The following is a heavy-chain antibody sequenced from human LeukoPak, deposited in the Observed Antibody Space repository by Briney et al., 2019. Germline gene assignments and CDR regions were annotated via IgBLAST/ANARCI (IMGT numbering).Heavy chain of an antibody. J-gene: IGHJ4*02. CDR3: ARGNNTFEMATLALDH. D-gene: IGHD5-24*01. CDR1: GFIFSSYS. Sequence: TGGSVRLSCAASGFIFSSYSMNWVRQAPGKGLEWVSYISSSSSTIYYADSVSGRFTISRDNAKNSLFLQMNSLRVEDTAVYYCARGNNTFEMATLALDHWGQGALVTVSS. V-gene: IGHV3-48*04. CDR2: ISSSSSTI.